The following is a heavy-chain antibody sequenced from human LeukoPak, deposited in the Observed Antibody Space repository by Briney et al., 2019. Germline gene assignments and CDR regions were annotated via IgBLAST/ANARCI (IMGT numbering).Heavy chain of an antibody. CDR1: GGSISSYY. J-gene: IGHJ5*02. Sequence: PSETLSLTCSVSGGSISSYYWSWSRQSPGKGLEWIGYIYYIGTTNYTPSLKSRVTISLDTSKNQFSLKLSSVTAADTAVYYCASQSRLHALSSASWGQGMLLTISS. CDR2: IYYIGTT. V-gene: IGHV4-59*01. CDR3: ASQSRLHALSSAS.